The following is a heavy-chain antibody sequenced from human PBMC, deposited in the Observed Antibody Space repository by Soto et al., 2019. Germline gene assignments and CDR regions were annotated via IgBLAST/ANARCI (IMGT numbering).Heavy chain of an antibody. CDR1: GFTFSDYW. CDR2: INSDGSIA. J-gene: IGHJ3*02. Sequence: EVQLVESGGGLVQPGGALRLSCAASGFTFSDYWMAWARQAPGKGLFWVSRINSDGSIAHYAESVKGRFTISRDNAKNTLWLEVNSLRDDDTAVYYCGRERWGLLDIWGQGAMVTVSS. CDR3: GRERWGLLDI. V-gene: IGHV3-74*01. D-gene: IGHD7-27*01.